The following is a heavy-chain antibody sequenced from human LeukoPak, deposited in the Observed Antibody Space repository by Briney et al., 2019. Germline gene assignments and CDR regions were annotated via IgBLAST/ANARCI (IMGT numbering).Heavy chain of an antibody. V-gene: IGHV3-53*01. CDR1: GFSVSSNY. CDR2: IHSGGDT. Sequence: GGSLRLSCAASGFSVSSNYMNWVRQAPGKGLEWVSVIHSGGDTYYADSVRGRFTISRDNSKNTLYLQMNSLRAEDTAVYYCARYSGLGYWGQGTLVTVSS. CDR3: ARYSGLGY. J-gene: IGHJ4*02. D-gene: IGHD5-12*01.